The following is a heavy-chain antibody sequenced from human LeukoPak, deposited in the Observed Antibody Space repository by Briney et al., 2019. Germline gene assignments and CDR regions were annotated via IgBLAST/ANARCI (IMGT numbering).Heavy chain of an antibody. CDR3: PRGWVPGQQVGF. Sequence: VASVKLSCKTSGYTFTVHFMYWVRQAPGQGLEWMGWINPNTGGTNYAQKFQGRVTMTRDTSSSTAYMELTRLTPDDTAVYYCPRGWVPGQQVGFWGPGAPVTVSS. J-gene: IGHJ6*01. CDR1: GYTFTVHF. D-gene: IGHD6-13*01. CDR2: INPNTGGT. V-gene: IGHV1-2*02.